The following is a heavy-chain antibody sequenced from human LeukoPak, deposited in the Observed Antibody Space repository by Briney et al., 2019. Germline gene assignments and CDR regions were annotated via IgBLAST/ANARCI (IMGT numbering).Heavy chain of an antibody. D-gene: IGHD3-16*02. Sequence: SETLSLTCAVYGGSFSGYYWSWIRQPPGKGLEWIGEINHSGSTNYNPSLKSRVTISVDTSKNQFSLKLSSVTAADTAVYYCARARRYRYGMDVWGQGTTVTVSS. CDR3: ARARRYRYGMDV. CDR2: INHSGST. CDR1: GGSFSGYY. V-gene: IGHV4-34*01. J-gene: IGHJ6*02.